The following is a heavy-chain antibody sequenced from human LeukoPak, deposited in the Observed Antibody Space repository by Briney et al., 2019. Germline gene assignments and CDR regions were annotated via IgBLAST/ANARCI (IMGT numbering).Heavy chain of an antibody. CDR2: ISGSGGST. V-gene: IGHV3-23*01. CDR3: AKRGYSGSYFDY. J-gene: IGHJ4*02. Sequence: GSLRLSCAASGFTFSSYAMSWVRQAPGKGLEWVSAISGSGGSTYYADSVKGRFTISRDNSKNTLYLQMNSLRAEDTAVYYCAKRGYSGSYFDYWGQGTLVTVSS. CDR1: GFTFSSYA. D-gene: IGHD1-26*01.